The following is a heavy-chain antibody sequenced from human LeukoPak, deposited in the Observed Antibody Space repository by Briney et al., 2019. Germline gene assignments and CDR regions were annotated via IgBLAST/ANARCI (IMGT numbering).Heavy chain of an antibody. CDR2: IWYDGTHK. D-gene: IGHD5-24*01. Sequence: GGSLRLSCAASGFNFRSYGMHWVRQAPGKGLEWVPVIWYDGTHKFYADSVKGRFTISRDNSKNTLYLQMNSLGAEDTAVFYCANDRGDGYKGFDSWGQGTLVTVSS. V-gene: IGHV3-33*06. CDR3: ANDRGDGYKGFDS. J-gene: IGHJ4*02. CDR1: GFNFRSYG.